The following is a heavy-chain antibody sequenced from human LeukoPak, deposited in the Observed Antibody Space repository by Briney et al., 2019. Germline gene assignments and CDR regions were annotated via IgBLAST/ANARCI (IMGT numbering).Heavy chain of an antibody. CDR3: ARADVYTGNWNAKADAFDI. CDR1: GYTFTGYY. CDR2: INPNSGGT. D-gene: IGHD1-20*01. Sequence: GASVKVSCKASGYTFTGYYMHWVRQAPGQGLERMGWINPNSGGTNYAQKFQGRVTMTRDTSISTAYMEMCRLRSDDTAVYYCARADVYTGNWNAKADAFDIWGQGTMVTVSS. V-gene: IGHV1-2*02. J-gene: IGHJ3*02.